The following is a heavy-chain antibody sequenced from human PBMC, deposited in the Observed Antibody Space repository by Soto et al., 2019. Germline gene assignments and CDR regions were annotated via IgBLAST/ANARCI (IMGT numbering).Heavy chain of an antibody. CDR1: GESFSNHY. CDR2: INYSGST. V-gene: IGHV4-34*01. CDR3: ARGVVYRDVGLAYGMDV. Sequence: SETLSLTCAVYGESFSNHYWTWIRQSPGKGLEWVGEINYSGSTRYNWSLGSRVTISVDTSKNQFSLMVTSVTAEDTAVYYCARGVVYRDVGLAYGMDVWCQGTTVTVSS. J-gene: IGHJ6*02. D-gene: IGHD3-22*01.